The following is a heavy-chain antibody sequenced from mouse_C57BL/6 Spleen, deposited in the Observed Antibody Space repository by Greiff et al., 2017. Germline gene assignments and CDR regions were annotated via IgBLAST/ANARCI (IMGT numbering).Heavy chain of an antibody. Sequence: VQLQQSGAELVKPGASVKISCKASGYTFTNYNMNWVKQSNGKSLEWIGVINPNYGTTSYNQKFKGKATLTVDQSSSTAYMQLNSLTSEDSAVYYCANYYCCSSGYFDYWGQGTTLTVSS. V-gene: IGHV1-39*01. J-gene: IGHJ2*01. D-gene: IGHD1-1*01. CDR2: INPNYGTT. CDR3: ANYYCCSSGYFDY. CDR1: GYTFTNYN.